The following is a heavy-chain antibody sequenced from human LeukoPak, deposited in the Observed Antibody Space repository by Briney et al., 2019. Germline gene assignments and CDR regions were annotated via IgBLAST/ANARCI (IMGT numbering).Heavy chain of an antibody. J-gene: IGHJ4*02. CDR3: ARVANYYENYFDY. CDR1: GGSISSGGYY. D-gene: IGHD3-22*01. Sequence: SQTLSLTCIVSGGSISSGGYYWSWIRQPPGKGLEWIGYIYYSGSTNYNPSLKSRVTISVDTSKNQFSLKLSSVTAADTAVYYCARVANYYENYFDYWGQGTLVTVSS. CDR2: IYYSGST. V-gene: IGHV4-61*08.